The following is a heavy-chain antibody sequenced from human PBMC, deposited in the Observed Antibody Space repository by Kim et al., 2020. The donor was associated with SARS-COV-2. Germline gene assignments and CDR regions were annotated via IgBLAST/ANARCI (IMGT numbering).Heavy chain of an antibody. Sequence: GRFTISRDNPKNTLYLQMNSLRAEDTAVYYGARGNSLKWLDPWGQGTLVTVYS. J-gene: IGHJ5*02. V-gene: IGHV3-30*07. D-gene: IGHD1-26*01. CDR3: ARGNSLKWLDP.